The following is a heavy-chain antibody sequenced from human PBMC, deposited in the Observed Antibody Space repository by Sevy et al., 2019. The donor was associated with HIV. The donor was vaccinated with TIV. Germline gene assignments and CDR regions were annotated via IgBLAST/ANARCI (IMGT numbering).Heavy chain of an antibody. Sequence: SETLSLTCTVSGGSINSDHWNWIRQPPGKGLEWIGYVYYTGGTNYIPSLKNRVTISVDRTKNQFSLKLTSVTAADTAVYSCARRNDFDIWGQRTMVTVSS. CDR1: GGSINSDH. CDR3: ARRNDFDI. V-gene: IGHV4-59*08. J-gene: IGHJ3*02. CDR2: VYYTGGT.